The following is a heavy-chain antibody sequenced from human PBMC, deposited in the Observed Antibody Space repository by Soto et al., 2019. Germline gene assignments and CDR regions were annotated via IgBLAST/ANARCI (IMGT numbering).Heavy chain of an antibody. V-gene: IGHV4-59*01. CDR3: ARDRHGYSYGSDY. D-gene: IGHD5-18*01. J-gene: IGHJ4*02. CDR2: IYYSGNT. CDR1: GGSISSYY. Sequence: SETLSLTCTVSGGSISSYYWSWIRQPPGKGLEWLGYIYYSGNTNYNPSLKSRVTISVDTSKNQFSLKLSSVTAADTAVYYCARDRHGYSYGSDYWGQGTLVTVSS.